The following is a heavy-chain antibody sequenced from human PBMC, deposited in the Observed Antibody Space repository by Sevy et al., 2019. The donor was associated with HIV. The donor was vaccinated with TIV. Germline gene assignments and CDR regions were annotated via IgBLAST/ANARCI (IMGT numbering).Heavy chain of an antibody. J-gene: IGHJ6*02. CDR3: ARGRKTTQEWLEELDYYYGMDV. CDR2: ISYDGSNE. CDR1: GFTFNSYA. D-gene: IGHD2-8*01. V-gene: IGHV3-30-3*01. Sequence: GGSLRLSFAASGFTFNSYAIHWVRQAPGKGLDWVALISYDGSNEYYAHSVKGRFTISRDNSKSTLYVQLNSLRAEDTAVYYCARGRKTTQEWLEELDYYYGMDVWGQGTSVTVS.